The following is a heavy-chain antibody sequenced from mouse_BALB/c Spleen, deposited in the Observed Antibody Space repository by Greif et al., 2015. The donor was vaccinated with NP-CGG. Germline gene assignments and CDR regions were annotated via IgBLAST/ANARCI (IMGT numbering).Heavy chain of an antibody. CDR1: GFTSSSYY. D-gene: IGHD1-1*01. V-gene: IGHV5-6-2*01. CDR3: ARGGTTVFDY. J-gene: IGHJ2*01. Sequence: EVKVVESGGGLVKLGGSLKLSCAASGFTSSSYYMSWVRQTPEKRLELVAAINSNGGSTYYPDTVKGRFTISRDNAKNTLYLQMSSLKSEDTALYYCARGGTTVFDYWGQGTTLTVSS. CDR2: INSNGGST.